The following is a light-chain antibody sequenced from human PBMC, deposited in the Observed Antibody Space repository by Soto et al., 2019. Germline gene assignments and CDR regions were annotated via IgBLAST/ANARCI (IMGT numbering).Light chain of an antibody. V-gene: IGLV2-14*03. CDR3: SSIVPGIVV. CDR2: DVS. CDR1: NRDIGDHNS. J-gene: IGLJ1*01. Sequence: SAPAPPPPLSWAAWQANTLSFLWTNRDIGDHNSVSWHQQYPGEAPKLLIFDVSNRPSGISNRFSGSKSGNTASLTISGLQAEDEAVYYCSSIVPGIVVFGTGTKVTVL.